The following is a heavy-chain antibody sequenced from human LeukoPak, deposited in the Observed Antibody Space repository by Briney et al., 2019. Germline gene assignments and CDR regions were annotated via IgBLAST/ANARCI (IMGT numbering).Heavy chain of an antibody. CDR1: GFTFDGYA. D-gene: IGHD3-10*01. CDR2: ISWNSGSI. J-gene: IGHJ4*02. V-gene: IGHV3-9*01. Sequence: GGSLRLSCAASGFTFDGYAMHWVRQAPGKGLEWVSGISWNSGSIGYADSVKGRFTISRDNAKNSLYLQMNSLRAEDTALYYCAKDRSPMVRGAYFDYWGQGTLVTVSS. CDR3: AKDRSPMVRGAYFDY.